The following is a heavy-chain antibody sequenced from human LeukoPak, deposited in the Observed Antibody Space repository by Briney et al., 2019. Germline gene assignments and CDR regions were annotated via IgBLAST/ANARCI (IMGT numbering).Heavy chain of an antibody. V-gene: IGHV4-59*01. D-gene: IGHD3-10*01. J-gene: IGHJ5*02. Sequence: SETLSLTCTVSGGSISSYYWSWIRQPPGKGLEWIGYIYYSGSTNYNPSLKSRVTISVDTSKTQFSLKLSSVTAADTAVYYCARAMYYYGSGSSNWLDPWGQGTLVTVSS. CDR3: ARAMYYYGSGSSNWLDP. CDR2: IYYSGST. CDR1: GGSISSYY.